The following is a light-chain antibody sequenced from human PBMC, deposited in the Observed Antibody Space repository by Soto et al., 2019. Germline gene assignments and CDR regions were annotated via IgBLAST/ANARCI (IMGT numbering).Light chain of an antibody. J-gene: IGLJ1*01. Sequence: QSALAQPPSASGSPGQSVTISCTGSSSDVGDNYVSWYHQQQGKAPKLIIYEVILRPSGVADRFSGSKSGNTASLTVSGLQADDEADYYCSAYAASNTFVFGTGTKLTVL. CDR2: EVI. V-gene: IGLV2-8*01. CDR1: SSDVGDNY. CDR3: SAYAASNTFV.